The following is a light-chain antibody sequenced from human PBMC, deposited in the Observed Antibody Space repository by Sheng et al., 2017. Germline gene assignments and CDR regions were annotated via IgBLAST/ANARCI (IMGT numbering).Light chain of an antibody. V-gene: IGKV1-39*01. Sequence: DIQMTQSPSSLSASVGDRVTITCRAGQSISSYLNWYQQTPGKVPKLLIYGASTLQSGAPSRFSGSGTGTDFTLTISSLQPEDFGTYYCQQSYSTPPWTFGQGTKVEIK. CDR3: QQSYSTPPWT. CDR1: QSISSY. CDR2: GAS. J-gene: IGKJ1*01.